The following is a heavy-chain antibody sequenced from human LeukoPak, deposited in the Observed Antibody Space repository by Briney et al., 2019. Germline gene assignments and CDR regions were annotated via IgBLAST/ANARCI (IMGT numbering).Heavy chain of an antibody. CDR1: GFTVSSNY. D-gene: IGHD6-19*01. V-gene: IGHV3-66*01. Sequence: GGSLRLSCAASGFTVSSNYMSWVRQAPGKGLEWVSVIYSGGRTFYADSVKGRFTISRDSSKNTLYLLMNSLRAEDTAVYYCAVQSSGAVYWGQGTLVTVSS. J-gene: IGHJ4*02. CDR3: AVQSSGAVY. CDR2: IYSGGRT.